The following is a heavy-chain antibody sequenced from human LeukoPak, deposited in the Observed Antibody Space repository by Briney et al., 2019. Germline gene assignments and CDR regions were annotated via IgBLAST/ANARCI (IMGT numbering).Heavy chain of an antibody. CDR3: AIARPSLYWFDP. CDR2: INPGDSDT. Sequence: ESLQISCMGSGYSSTSYWIGWVRQMPGKGMEWMGIINPGDSDTRYSPSFQGQVTISADKPISTASLQWSALKAADTAMYYCAIARPSLYWFDPWGQGTLVTVSS. D-gene: IGHD3-10*01. J-gene: IGHJ5*02. V-gene: IGHV5-51*04. CDR1: GYSSTSYW.